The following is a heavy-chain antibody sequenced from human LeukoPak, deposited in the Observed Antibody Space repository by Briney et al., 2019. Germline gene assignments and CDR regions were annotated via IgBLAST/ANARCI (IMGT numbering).Heavy chain of an antibody. J-gene: IGHJ4*01. CDR3: AREGFYFFDF. CDR1: GFTFTNNF. CDR2: IKQDGSEK. V-gene: IGHV3-7*01. Sequence: GGSLRLSCAASGFTFTNNFMSWVRQVPGKGLEWVANIKQDGSEKTYADSVRGRFTIFRDNAKDSVYLQMNSLRAEDSAIYYCAREGFYFFDFWGQGTLVTVSS.